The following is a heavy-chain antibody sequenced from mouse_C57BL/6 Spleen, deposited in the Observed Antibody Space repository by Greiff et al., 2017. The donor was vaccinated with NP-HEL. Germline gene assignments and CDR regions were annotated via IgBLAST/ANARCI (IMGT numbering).Heavy chain of an antibody. Sequence: QVQLQQPGAELVMPGASVKLSCKASGYTFTSYWMHWVKQRPGQGLEWIGEIDPSDSYTNYNQKFKGKSTLTVDKSSSTAYMQLSSLTSEDSAVYYCARPSLYYGSSDWYFDVWGTGTTVTVSS. J-gene: IGHJ1*03. CDR2: IDPSDSYT. D-gene: IGHD1-1*01. CDR1: GYTFTSYW. V-gene: IGHV1-69*01. CDR3: ARPSLYYGSSDWYFDV.